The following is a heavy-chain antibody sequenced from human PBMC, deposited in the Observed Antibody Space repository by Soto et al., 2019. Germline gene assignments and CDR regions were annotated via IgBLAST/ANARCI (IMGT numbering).Heavy chain of an antibody. CDR3: ARVGGYCSGGSCYLGDGFVP. CDR1: RGSISTGGYS. D-gene: IGHD2-15*01. J-gene: IGHJ5*02. CDR2: IYHSGST. V-gene: IGHV4-30-2*01. Sequence: SEALSLTCALFRGSISTGGYSRRWIPEPPGKGLEWIGYIYHSGSTYYNPSLKSRVTISVDRSKNQFSLKLSSVTAADTAVYYCARVGGYCSGGSCYLGDGFVPWGQGTLV.